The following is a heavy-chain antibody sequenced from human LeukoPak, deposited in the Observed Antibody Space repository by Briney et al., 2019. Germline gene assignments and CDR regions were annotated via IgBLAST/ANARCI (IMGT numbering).Heavy chain of an antibody. CDR1: GFSFKDYN. CDR3: AKVRWDNSGWYYLDY. V-gene: IGHV3-30*18. J-gene: IGHJ4*02. CDR2: ITYDGSNK. D-gene: IGHD6-19*01. Sequence: GGSLRLSCAASGFSFKDYNMHWVRQAPGKGLEWVSVITYDGSNKYYTDSVKGRFTISRDNSKSTLYLQMNSLRAEDTAVYYCAKVRWDNSGWYYLDYWGQGPLVTVSS.